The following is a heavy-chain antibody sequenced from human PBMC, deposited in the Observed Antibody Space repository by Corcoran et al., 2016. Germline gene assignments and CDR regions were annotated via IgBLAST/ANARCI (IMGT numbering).Heavy chain of an antibody. D-gene: IGHD3-3*01. V-gene: IGHV3-23*01. CDR1: GFTFSSYA. J-gene: IGHJ4*02. CDR2: ISGSGGST. Sequence: EVQLLESGGGLVQPGGSLRLSCAASGFTFSSYAMSWVRQAPGKGLEWVSAISGSGGSTYYADSVKGRFTISRDNSKKKLYLQMNSLRAEDTAVYYCAKDRGGTIFGIFDYWGQGTLVTVSS. CDR3: AKDRGGTIFGIFDY.